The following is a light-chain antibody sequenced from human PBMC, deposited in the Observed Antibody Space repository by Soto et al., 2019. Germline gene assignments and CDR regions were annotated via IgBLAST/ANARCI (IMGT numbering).Light chain of an antibody. CDR1: QTVSSW. J-gene: IGKJ1*01. CDR3: PRYSSYPRT. V-gene: IGKV1-5*01. Sequence: DIQMTQAPPTLSASVGNRVTITCRASQTVSSWLAWYQQKPGKAPKLLIYDVSSLESVVPSRFSGSGSVTEFTLTISSLQPDDFATRYRPRYSSYPRTSVLRTKVDSK. CDR2: DVS.